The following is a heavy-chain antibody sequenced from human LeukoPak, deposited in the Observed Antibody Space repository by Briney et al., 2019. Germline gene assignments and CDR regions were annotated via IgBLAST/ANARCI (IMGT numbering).Heavy chain of an antibody. V-gene: IGHV4-34*01. D-gene: IGHD2-21*02. J-gene: IGHJ5*02. Sequence: PSETLSLTCAVYGGSFSGYYWSWIRQPPGKGLEWIGEINHSGSTNYNPSLKSRVTISVDTSKNRFSLKLSSVTAADTAVYYCAREVHCGGDCYSGWFDPWGQGTLVTVSS. CDR3: AREVHCGGDCYSGWFDP. CDR2: INHSGST. CDR1: GGSFSGYY.